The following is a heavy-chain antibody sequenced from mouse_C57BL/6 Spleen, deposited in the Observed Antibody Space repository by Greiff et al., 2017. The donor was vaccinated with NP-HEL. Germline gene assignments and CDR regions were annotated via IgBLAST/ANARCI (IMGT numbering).Heavy chain of an antibody. CDR2: IDPSDSYT. CDR1: GYTFTSYW. J-gene: IGHJ3*01. V-gene: IGHV1-50*01. D-gene: IGHD2-3*01. CDR3: ARSGDGYYLAWFAY. Sequence: QVQLQQPGAELVKPGASVKLSCKASGYTFTSYWMQWVKQRPGQGLEWIGEIDPSDSYTNYHQKFKGKATLTVDTSSSTAYMQLSSLTSEDSAVYYCARSGDGYYLAWFAYWGQGTLVTVSA.